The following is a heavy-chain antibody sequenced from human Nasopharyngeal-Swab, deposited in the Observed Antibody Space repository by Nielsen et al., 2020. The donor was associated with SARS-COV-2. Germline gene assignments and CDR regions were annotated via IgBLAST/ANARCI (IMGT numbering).Heavy chain of an antibody. CDR2: ISSSGSTI. CDR3: ARDRHGDDSRNYYYGMDV. Sequence: SCAASGFTFSDYYMSWIRQAPGKGLEWVSYISSSGSTIYYADSVKGRFTISRDNAKKSLYLQMNSLRAEDTAVYYCARDRHGDDSRNYYYGMDVWGQGTTVSVSS. V-gene: IGHV3-11*01. J-gene: IGHJ6*02. D-gene: IGHD4-23*01. CDR1: GFTFSDYY.